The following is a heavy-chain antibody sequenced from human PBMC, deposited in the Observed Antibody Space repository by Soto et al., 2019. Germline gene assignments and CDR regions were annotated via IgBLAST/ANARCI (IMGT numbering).Heavy chain of an antibody. CDR3: ARISGDSSGWIDY. CDR1: GYSITSSSNW. V-gene: IGHV4-28*01. J-gene: IGHJ4*02. Sequence: QVQLQESGPGLVKPSDTLSLTCAVSGYSITSSSNWWGWIRQPPGKGLEWIGYIYYIGRAYYNASLKSRVAMSVDTPKSQFSLKLNSVTAVDTAVYYCARISGDSSGWIDYWGQGTLVTVSS. CDR2: IYYIGRA. D-gene: IGHD6-19*01.